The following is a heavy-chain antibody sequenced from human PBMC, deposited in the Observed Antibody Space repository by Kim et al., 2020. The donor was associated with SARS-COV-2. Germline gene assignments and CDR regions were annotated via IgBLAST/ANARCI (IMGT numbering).Heavy chain of an antibody. J-gene: IGHJ4*02. CDR3: AKVQYSSSWYDFGSFDY. CDR2: ISGSGGST. Sequence: GGSLRLSCAASGFTFSSYAMSWVRQAPGKGLEWVSAISGSGGSTYYADSVKGRFTISRDNSKNTLYLQMNSLRAEDTAVYYCAKVQYSSSWYDFGSFDYWGQGPLFPVSS. CDR1: GFTFSSYA. D-gene: IGHD6-13*01. V-gene: IGHV3-23*01.